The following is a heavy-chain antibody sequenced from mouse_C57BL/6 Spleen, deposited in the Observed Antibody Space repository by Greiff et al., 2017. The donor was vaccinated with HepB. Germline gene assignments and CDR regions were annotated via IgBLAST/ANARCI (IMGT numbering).Heavy chain of an antibody. CDR3: ASRTDWYFDV. V-gene: IGHV5-17*01. CDR2: ISSGSSTI. CDR1: GFTFSDYG. J-gene: IGHJ1*03. Sequence: EVKLMESGGGLVKPGGSLKLSCAASGFTFSDYGMHWVRQAPEKGLEWVAYISSGSSTIYYADTVKGRFTISRDNAKNTLFLQMTSLRSEDTAMYYCASRTDWYFDVWGTGTTATVSS.